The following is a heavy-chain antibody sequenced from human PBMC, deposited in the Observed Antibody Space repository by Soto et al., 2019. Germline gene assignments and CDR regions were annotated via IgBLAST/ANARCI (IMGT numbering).Heavy chain of an antibody. J-gene: IGHJ3*02. CDR1: AYIFTAYY. V-gene: IGHV1-46*03. D-gene: IGHD6-19*01. CDR2: INSSGGST. CDR3: SRGQGVAGTGKVRVFDI. Sequence: ASVKVSCTASAYIFTAYYMHWVRQAPRQGIEWMGIINSSGGSTSYAQKLQGRVTMNRDKSTSTVYMELRSLRSEGTAVYYCSRGQGVAGTGKVRVFDIWGQEPMVTV.